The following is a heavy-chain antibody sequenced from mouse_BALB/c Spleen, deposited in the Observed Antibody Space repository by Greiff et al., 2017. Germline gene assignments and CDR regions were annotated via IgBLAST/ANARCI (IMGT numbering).Heavy chain of an antibody. Sequence: DVKLVESGGGLVKPGGSLKLSCAASGFTFSSYTMSWVRQTPEKRLEWVATISSGGSYTYYPDSVKGRFTICRDNAKNTLYLQMSSLKSEDTAMYYCTRDENYAMDYWGQGTSVTVSS. J-gene: IGHJ4*01. V-gene: IGHV5-6-4*01. CDR1: GFTFSSYT. CDR3: TRDENYAMDY. CDR2: ISSGGSYT.